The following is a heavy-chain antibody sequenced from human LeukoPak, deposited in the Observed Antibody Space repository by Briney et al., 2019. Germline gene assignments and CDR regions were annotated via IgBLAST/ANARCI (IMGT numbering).Heavy chain of an antibody. Sequence: GGSLRLSCAASGFTFSSYGMHWVRQAPGKGLEWVAVIWYDGSNKYYADSVKGRFTISRDNAKNSLYLQMSSLRAEDTALYYCARGPPLFDPWGQGTLVTVSS. J-gene: IGHJ5*02. CDR1: GFTFSSYG. V-gene: IGHV3-33*01. CDR2: IWYDGSNK. CDR3: ARGPPLFDP.